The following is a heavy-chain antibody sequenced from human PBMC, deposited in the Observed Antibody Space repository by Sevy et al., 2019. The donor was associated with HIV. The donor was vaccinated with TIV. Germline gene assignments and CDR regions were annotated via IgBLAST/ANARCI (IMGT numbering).Heavy chain of an antibody. J-gene: IGHJ6*02. CDR2: ISHDGNKE. D-gene: IGHD3-10*01. V-gene: IGHV3-30-3*01. Sequence: GGSLRLSCAASGFTFSAYAVHWVRQAPGKGLEWVAVISHDGNKEDYAQSVRGRFTLSRDNSKKTLFLQRNGLRTYDTGLYYCARDNGSEFYYGMDVWGQGTTVTVSS. CDR1: GFTFSAYA. CDR3: ARDNGSEFYYGMDV.